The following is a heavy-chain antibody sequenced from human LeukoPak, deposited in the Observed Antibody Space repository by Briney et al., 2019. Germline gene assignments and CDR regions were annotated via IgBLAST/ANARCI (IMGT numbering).Heavy chain of an antibody. J-gene: IGHJ4*02. V-gene: IGHV3-74*01. CDR3: ARGTAITAGIDF. CDR2: INPEGAST. D-gene: IGHD6-19*01. CDR1: GFAFSTYW. Sequence: GGSLRLSCTASGFAFSTYWMFWVRQAPGKGLVWVSQINPEGASTTYGDPAKGRLTASRDNAKNALHLQMNSLRVDDTAVYYCARGTAITAGIDFWGQGTLVPVSS.